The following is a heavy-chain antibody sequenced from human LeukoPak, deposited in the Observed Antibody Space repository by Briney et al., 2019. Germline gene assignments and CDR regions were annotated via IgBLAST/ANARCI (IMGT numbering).Heavy chain of an antibody. CDR2: IYYSGST. J-gene: IGHJ4*02. D-gene: IGHD3-10*01. Sequence: SETLSLTCIVSGGSISSGGYCWSWIRQHPGKGLEWIGYIYYSGSTYYNPSLKSRVTISVDTSKNQFSLKLSSVTAADTAVYYCARASGDYWGQGTLVTVSS. CDR1: GGSISSGGYC. V-gene: IGHV4-31*03. CDR3: ARASGDY.